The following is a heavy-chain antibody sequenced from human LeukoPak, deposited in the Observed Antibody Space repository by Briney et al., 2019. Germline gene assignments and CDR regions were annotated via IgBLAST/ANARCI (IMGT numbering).Heavy chain of an antibody. D-gene: IGHD3-10*01. CDR3: ARGGYSNSPKRITMVRGVITY. Sequence: PSETLSLTCAVYGGSLSDYYWSWIRQPPGEGLEWIGEIKPGGITNYNPSVKGRVTISADTSKNQLFLNVNSATAADTAVYYCARGGYSNSPKRITMVRGVITYWGQGTPVTVSS. V-gene: IGHV4-34*01. CDR2: IKPGGIT. CDR1: GGSLSDYY. J-gene: IGHJ4*02.